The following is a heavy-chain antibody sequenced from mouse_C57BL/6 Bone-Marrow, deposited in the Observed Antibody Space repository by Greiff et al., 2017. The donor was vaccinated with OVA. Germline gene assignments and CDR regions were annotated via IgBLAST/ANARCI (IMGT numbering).Heavy chain of an antibody. D-gene: IGHD1-1*01. CDR2: IYPGGGYT. CDR1: GYTFTNYW. V-gene: IGHV1-63*01. CDR3: ATNYGWAWFAY. Sequence: VQLQQSGAELVRPGTSVKMSCKASGYTFTNYWIGWAKQRPGHGLEWIGDIYPGGGYTNYNEKFKGKPTLTADKSSSTAYMQFSSLTSEDSAIYYCATNYGWAWFAYWGQGTLVTVSA. J-gene: IGHJ3*01.